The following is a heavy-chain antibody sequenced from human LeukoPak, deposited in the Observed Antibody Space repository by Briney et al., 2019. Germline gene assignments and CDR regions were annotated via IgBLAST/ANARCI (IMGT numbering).Heavy chain of an antibody. CDR3: AKASSSSWYVLGN. D-gene: IGHD6-13*01. CDR1: DFTFSNYV. J-gene: IGHJ4*02. V-gene: IGHV3-23*01. CDR2: ISGSGGST. Sequence: GGSLRLSCAASDFTFSNYVMSWVRQAPGKGLEWVSTISGSGGSTYYADSVKGRFTISRDNSRNTLYLQMNSLRAEDTAVYYCAKASSSSWYVLGNWGQGTLVTVSS.